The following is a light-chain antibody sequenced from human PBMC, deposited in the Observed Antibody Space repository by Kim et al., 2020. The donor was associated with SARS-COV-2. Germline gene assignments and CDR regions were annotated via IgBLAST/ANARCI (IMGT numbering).Light chain of an antibody. CDR1: QDISNY. Sequence: DIQMTQSPSSLSASVGDRVTITCRASQDISNYLAWYQQKPGKATKSLIYAASSLQSVVPSKFSGSGSGTDFTLTISSLQPEDFATYYCQQYNSYPPTFGPGTKVDIK. CDR3: QQYNSYPPT. V-gene: IGKV1-16*02. J-gene: IGKJ3*01. CDR2: AAS.